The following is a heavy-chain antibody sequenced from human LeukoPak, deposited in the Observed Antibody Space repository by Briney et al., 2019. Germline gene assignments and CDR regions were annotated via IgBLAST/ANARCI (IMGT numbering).Heavy chain of an antibody. J-gene: IGHJ4*02. CDR1: GYTFTSYD. Sequence: GASVKVSCKASGYTFTSYDINWVRQATGQGLEWMGWMNPNSGNTGYAQKLQGRVTMTTDTSTSTAYMELRSLRSDDTAVYYCARVRMRATVVTLFDYWGQGTLVTVSS. V-gene: IGHV1-8*01. CDR3: ARVRMRATVVTLFDY. D-gene: IGHD4-23*01. CDR2: MNPNSGNT.